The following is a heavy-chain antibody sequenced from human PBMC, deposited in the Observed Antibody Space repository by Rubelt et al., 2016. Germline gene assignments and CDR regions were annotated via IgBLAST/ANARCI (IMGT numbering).Heavy chain of an antibody. D-gene: IGHD4-17*01. CDR2: INPSGGST. CDR3: ARAASTVTTLLDLGY. J-gene: IGHJ4*02. Sequence: QVQLVQSGAEVKKPGASVKVSCKASGYTFTSYYMHWVRQAPGQGLEWMGIINPSGGSTSYAQKVQGRVTITRETSTSTVYRELSSLRSEDTAVYYCARAASTVTTLLDLGYWGQGTLVTVSS. CDR1: GYTFTSYY. V-gene: IGHV1-46*01.